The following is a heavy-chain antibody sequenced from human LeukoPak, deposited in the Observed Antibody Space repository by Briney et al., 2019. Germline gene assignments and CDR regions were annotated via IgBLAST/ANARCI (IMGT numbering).Heavy chain of an antibody. J-gene: IGHJ5*02. D-gene: IGHD2-15*01. CDR3: ARHDGPGRPRYCSGGSCYSLDP. Sequence: NPSETLSLTCTVSGGSISSSSYYWGWIRQPPGKGLEWIGSIYYSGSTYYNPSLKSRVTISVDTSKNQFSLKLSSVTAADTAVYYCARHDGPGRPRYCSGGSCYSLDPWGQGTLVTVSS. CDR1: GGSISSSSYY. CDR2: IYYSGST. V-gene: IGHV4-39*01.